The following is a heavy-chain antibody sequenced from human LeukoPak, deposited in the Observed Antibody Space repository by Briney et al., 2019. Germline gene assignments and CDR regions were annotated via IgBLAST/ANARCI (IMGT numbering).Heavy chain of an antibody. CDR3: ARSSGADLTGFDY. V-gene: IGHV4-30-2*01. D-gene: IGHD3-10*01. J-gene: IGHJ4*02. Sequence: SQTLSLTCAVSGGSISGGGYSWSWIRQPPGKGLEWIGYIYHSGSTYYNPSLKSRVTISVDRSKTQFSLKLRSVTAADTAVYYCARSSGADLTGFDYWGQGTLVTVSS. CDR2: IYHSGST. CDR1: GGSISGGGYS.